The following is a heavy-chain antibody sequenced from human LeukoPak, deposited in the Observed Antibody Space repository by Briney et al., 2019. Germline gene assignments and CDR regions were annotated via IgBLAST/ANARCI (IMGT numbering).Heavy chain of an antibody. V-gene: IGHV4-61*10. CDR1: GDSISSPGSY. Sequence: SETLSLTCSVSGDSISSPGSYWSWVRQPAGKGLEWIGRIYNTGRTNYNPSLKSRVTISVDTSKNQFSLKLSSVTAADTAVYYCARGLAFGGVTSDYWGQGTLVTVSS. J-gene: IGHJ4*02. CDR3: ARGLAFGGVTSDY. CDR2: IYNTGRT. D-gene: IGHD3-16*01.